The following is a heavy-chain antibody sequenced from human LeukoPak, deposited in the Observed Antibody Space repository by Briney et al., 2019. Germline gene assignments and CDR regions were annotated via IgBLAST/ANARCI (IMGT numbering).Heavy chain of an antibody. J-gene: IGHJ4*02. CDR3: ARGSTRADDY. CDR2: VYHDGTT. V-gene: IGHV4-59*11. D-gene: IGHD2/OR15-2a*01. Sequence: SETLSLTCTVSGASISRHYSSWIRQPPGKGLEWIGYVYHDGTTNYNPSLKSRVAISIDTSRNQLSLKLSSMTAADTAVYYCARGSTRADDYWGQAILVTVSS. CDR1: GASISRHY.